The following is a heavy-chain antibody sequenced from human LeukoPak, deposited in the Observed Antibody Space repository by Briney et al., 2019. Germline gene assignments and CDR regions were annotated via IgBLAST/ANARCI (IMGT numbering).Heavy chain of an antibody. CDR2: IYYSGST. CDR1: GGSISSGDYY. D-gene: IGHD3-3*01. J-gene: IGHJ4*02. Sequence: SETLSLTCTVSGGSISSGDYYWSWIRQPPGKGLEWIGYIYYSGSTYYNPSLKSRVTISVDTSKNQFSLKLSSVTAADTAVYYCARVRFLEWPRHYYFDYWGQGTLVTVSS. CDR3: ARVRFLEWPRHYYFDY. V-gene: IGHV4-30-4*08.